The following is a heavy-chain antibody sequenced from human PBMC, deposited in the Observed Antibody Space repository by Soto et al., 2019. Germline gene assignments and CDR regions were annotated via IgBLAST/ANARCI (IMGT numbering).Heavy chain of an antibody. J-gene: IGHJ5*02. CDR3: ARLGNYYQSLDP. CDR1: GDSFSPNY. Sequence: SETLSLTCTVSGDSFSPNYWSWLRQFPGKGPEWVGNIYYGGTTSYNPSLKSRVTISLETSKNQFSLRLTSVTAADTAVYYCARLGNYYQSLDPWGPGTLVTVSS. V-gene: IGHV4-59*08. D-gene: IGHD3-10*01. CDR2: IYYGGTT.